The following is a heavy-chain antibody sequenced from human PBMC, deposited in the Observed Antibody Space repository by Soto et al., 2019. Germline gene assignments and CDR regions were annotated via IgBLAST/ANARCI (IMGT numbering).Heavy chain of an antibody. J-gene: IGHJ6*02. CDR3: ARNLRKFGTSYFYYGMDV. V-gene: IGHV1-69*13. CDR1: GDTFSTYA. Sequence: GASVKVSCKASGDTFSTYAISWVRQAPGQGLEWMGGIIPIFGKASYAQSFQGRVTIAADESTSTAYMELRSLTSEDTAVYYCARNLRKFGTSYFYYGMDVWGQGTTVTVSS. CDR2: IIPIFGKA. D-gene: IGHD3-10*01.